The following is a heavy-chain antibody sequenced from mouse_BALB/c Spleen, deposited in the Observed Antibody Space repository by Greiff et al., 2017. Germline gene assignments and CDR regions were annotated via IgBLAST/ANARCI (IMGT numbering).Heavy chain of an antibody. D-gene: IGHD1-1*01. V-gene: IGHV5-17*02. CDR2: ISSGSSTI. Sequence: EVNVVESGGGLVQPGGSRKLSCAASGFTFSSFGMHWVRQAPEKGLEWVAYISSGSSTIYYADTVKGRFTISRDNPKNTLFLQMTSLRSEDTAMYYCARPGSRYYFDYWGQGTTLTVSS. J-gene: IGHJ2*01. CDR1: GFTFSSFG. CDR3: ARPGSRYYFDY.